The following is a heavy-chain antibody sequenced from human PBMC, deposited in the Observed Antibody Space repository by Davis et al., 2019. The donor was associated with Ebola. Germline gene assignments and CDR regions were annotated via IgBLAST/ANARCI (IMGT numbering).Heavy chain of an antibody. CDR1: GGSISSYY. D-gene: IGHD3-16*01. V-gene: IGHV4-59*08. J-gene: IGHJ5*02. Sequence: PSETLSLTCTVSGGSISSYYWSWIRQPPGKGLEWIGYIYYSGSTYYNPSLKSRVTISVDTSKNQFSLKLSSVTAADTAVYYCARLGVKGAWGQGTLVTVSS. CDR3: ARLGVKGA. CDR2: IYYSGST.